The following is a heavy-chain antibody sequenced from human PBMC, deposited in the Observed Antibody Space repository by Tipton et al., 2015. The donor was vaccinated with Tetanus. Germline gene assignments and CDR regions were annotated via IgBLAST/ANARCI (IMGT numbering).Heavy chain of an antibody. CDR1: GYTFTSYG. J-gene: IGHJ4*02. CDR2: ISAYNGNT. CDR3: ARDSGYSGYGAGGGAFDY. Sequence: QMQLVQSGAEVKKPGASVKVSCKASGYTFTSYGISWVRQAPGQGLEWMGWISAYNGNTNYAQKLQGRVTMTTDTSTSTAYMELRSLRSDDTAVYYCARDSGYSGYGAGGGAFDYWGQGTLVTVSS. D-gene: IGHD5-12*01. V-gene: IGHV1-18*04.